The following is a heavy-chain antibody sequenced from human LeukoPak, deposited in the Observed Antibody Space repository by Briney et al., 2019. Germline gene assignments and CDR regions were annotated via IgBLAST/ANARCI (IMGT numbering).Heavy chain of an antibody. D-gene: IGHD1-26*01. V-gene: IGHV3-21*01. Sequence: GGSLRLSCAASGFTFSSYSMNWVRQAPGEGLEWVSSISSSSYIYYADSVKGRFTISRDNAKNSLYLQMNSLRAEDTAVYYCARDPEGRSYRPFDYWGQGTLVTVSS. CDR1: GFTFSSYS. CDR2: ISSSSYI. J-gene: IGHJ4*02. CDR3: ARDPEGRSYRPFDY.